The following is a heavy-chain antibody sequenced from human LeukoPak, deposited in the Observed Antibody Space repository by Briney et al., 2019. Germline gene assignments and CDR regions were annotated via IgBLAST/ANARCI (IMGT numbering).Heavy chain of an antibody. D-gene: IGHD5-12*01. Sequence: QSGGSLRLSCEASGFSFSSYWMHWVRQAPGNGLVWVSRINSDGSSTTYADSVKGRLTISRDNSKNTLYLQMNSLRAEDTAVYYCAKGLGYSGYDGHLDYWGQGTLVTVSS. J-gene: IGHJ4*02. CDR2: INSDGSST. V-gene: IGHV3-74*01. CDR1: GFSFSSYW. CDR3: AKGLGYSGYDGHLDY.